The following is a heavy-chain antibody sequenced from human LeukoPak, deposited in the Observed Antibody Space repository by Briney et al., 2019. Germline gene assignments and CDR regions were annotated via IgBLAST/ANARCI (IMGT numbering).Heavy chain of an antibody. J-gene: IGHJ4*02. CDR3: ARAAGEMATIRY. Sequence: GGTLRLSCAASGFTFSSYSMNWVRQAPGKGLEWVSSISSSSSYIYYADSVKGRFTISRDNAKNSLYLQMNSLRAEDTAVYYCARAAGEMATIRYWGQGTLVTVSS. D-gene: IGHD5-24*01. V-gene: IGHV3-21*01. CDR2: ISSSSSYI. CDR1: GFTFSSYS.